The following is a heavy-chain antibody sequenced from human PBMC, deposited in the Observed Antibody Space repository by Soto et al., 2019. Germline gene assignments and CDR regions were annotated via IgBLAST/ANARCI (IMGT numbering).Heavy chain of an antibody. V-gene: IGHV3-30*18. CDR3: AKQTSYSYSGLEV. CDR1: GFTFSTYG. J-gene: IGHJ6*02. CDR2: ISYDGSNK. D-gene: IGHD2-15*01. Sequence: GGSLRLSCAASGFTFSTYGMHWVRQAPGKGLEWVAVISYDGSNKYYADSVKGRFTISRDNSKNTLYLQMNSQRAEDTAVYYCAKQTSYSYSGLEVWGQGTTVNVFS.